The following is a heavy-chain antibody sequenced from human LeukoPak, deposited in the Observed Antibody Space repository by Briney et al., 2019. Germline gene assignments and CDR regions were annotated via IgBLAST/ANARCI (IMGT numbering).Heavy chain of an antibody. V-gene: IGHV3-48*03. CDR1: GFTFSSYE. J-gene: IGHJ4*02. CDR3: AGQRETYDSSGYYGFDY. CDR2: ISSSGSTI. D-gene: IGHD3-22*01. Sequence: GGSLRLSCAASGFTFSSYEMNWVRQASGKGLEWVSYISSSGSTIYYADSVKGRFTISRDNAKNSLYLQMNSLRAEDTAVYYCAGQRETYDSSGYYGFDYWGQGTLVTVSS.